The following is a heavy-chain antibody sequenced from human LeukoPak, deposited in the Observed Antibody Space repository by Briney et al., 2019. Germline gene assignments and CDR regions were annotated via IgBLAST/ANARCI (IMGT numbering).Heavy chain of an antibody. Sequence: GGSLRLSCAASGFTFSSLAINWVRQAPGKGLEWVSVITGSGSGADYADSVKGRFTISRDNSQDTVHLQMNSLRAEDTAVYYCAKSPVPYCSGGSCYGMDVWGQGTTVTVSS. CDR2: ITGSGSGA. CDR1: GFTFSSLA. D-gene: IGHD2-15*01. V-gene: IGHV3-23*01. CDR3: AKSPVPYCSGGSCYGMDV. J-gene: IGHJ6*02.